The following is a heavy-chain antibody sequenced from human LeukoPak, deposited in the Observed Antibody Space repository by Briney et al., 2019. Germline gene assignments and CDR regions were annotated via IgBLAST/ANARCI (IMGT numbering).Heavy chain of an antibody. V-gene: IGHV3-53*01. CDR1: GFTVSSNY. Sequence: GGSLRLSCAASGFTVSSNYMSWVRQAPGKGLEWVSIIYSGGGTYYADSVQGRFTISRDNSKNTLYLQINSLRAEDTAVYYCARGGNGPFDYWGQGTLVTVSS. D-gene: IGHD3-16*01. CDR2: IYSGGGT. CDR3: ARGGNGPFDY. J-gene: IGHJ4*02.